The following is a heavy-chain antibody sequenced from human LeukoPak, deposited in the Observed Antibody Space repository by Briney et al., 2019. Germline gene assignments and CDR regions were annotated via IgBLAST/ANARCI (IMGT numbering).Heavy chain of an antibody. CDR1: GGSISSYY. D-gene: IGHD6-19*01. CDR3: VRYHSSGWYQSDY. J-gene: IGHJ4*02. V-gene: IGHV4-59*08. Sequence: KSSETLSLTCTVSGGSISSYYWSWIRQPPGKGLEWMGYIYYSGSTYYNPSLESRVTISVDTSRNQFSLKLSSVTAADTAMYYCVRYHSSGWYQSDYWGQGTLVTVSS. CDR2: IYYSGST.